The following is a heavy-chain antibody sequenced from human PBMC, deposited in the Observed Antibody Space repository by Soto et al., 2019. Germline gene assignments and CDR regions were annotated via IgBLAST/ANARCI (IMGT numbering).Heavy chain of an antibody. Sequence: GGSLRLSCAASGFTFSSYAMHWVRQAPGKGLEWVAVISYDGSNKYYADSVKGRFTISRDNSKNTLYLQMNSLRAEDTAVYYCARDFIWFGEYPHYYYYYGMDVWGQGTTVTVSS. J-gene: IGHJ6*02. D-gene: IGHD3-10*01. CDR2: ISYDGSNK. CDR1: GFTFSSYA. CDR3: ARDFIWFGEYPHYYYYYGMDV. V-gene: IGHV3-30-3*01.